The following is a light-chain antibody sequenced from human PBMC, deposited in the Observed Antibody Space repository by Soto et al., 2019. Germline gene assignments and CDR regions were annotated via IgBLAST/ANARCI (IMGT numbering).Light chain of an antibody. J-gene: IGLJ1*01. CDR3: CSYAGSDTHYV. CDR2: EGS. V-gene: IGLV2-23*01. CDR1: SSDVGAYNL. Sequence: QSALTQPASVSGSPGQSITISCTGTSSDVGAYNLVSWYQHHPGKAPKLMIYEGSKRPSGVSNRFSASKSGNTASLKISGLHAPEQPDYNCCSYAGSDTHYVFGSGTKVTV.